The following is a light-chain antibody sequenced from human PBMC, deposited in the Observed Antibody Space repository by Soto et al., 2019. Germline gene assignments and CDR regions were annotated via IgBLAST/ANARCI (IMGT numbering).Light chain of an antibody. V-gene: IGLV2-23*01. CDR2: EDT. J-gene: IGLJ1*01. CDR3: CSYAGSSTYV. Sequence: QSALTQPASVSGSAGQSITISCTGTSSDVGNYNLVSWYLQHPGKAPKLLIYEDTKRPSGVSNRFSGSRSGNTASLTVSGLQAEAEHDYYCCSYAGSSTYVFGTGTKLTVL. CDR1: SSDVGNYNL.